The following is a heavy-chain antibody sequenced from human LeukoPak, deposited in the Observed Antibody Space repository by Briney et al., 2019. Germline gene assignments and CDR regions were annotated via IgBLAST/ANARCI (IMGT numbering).Heavy chain of an antibody. D-gene: IGHD6-19*01. CDR1: GFTFSSYG. Sequence: PGGSLRLSCAASGFTFSSYGMHWVRQAPGKGLEWVAVISYDGSNKYYADSVKGRFTISRDNSKNTLYLQMNSLRAEDTAVYYCAKDKGRIAVAGYFDYWGQGTLVTVSS. V-gene: IGHV3-30*18. CDR2: ISYDGSNK. CDR3: AKDKGRIAVAGYFDY. J-gene: IGHJ4*02.